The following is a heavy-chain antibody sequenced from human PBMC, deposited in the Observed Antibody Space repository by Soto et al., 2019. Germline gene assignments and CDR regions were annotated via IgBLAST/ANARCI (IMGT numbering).Heavy chain of an antibody. CDR2: IIPILGIA. CDR1: GGTFSSYT. V-gene: IGHV1-69*02. Sequence: SVKVSCKASGGTFSSYTISWVRQAPGQGLEWMGRIIPILGIANYAQKFQGRVTITADKSTSTAYMELSSLRSEDTAVYYCAMLDYGDYSSAFDIWGQGTMVPVSS. CDR3: AMLDYGDYSSAFDI. D-gene: IGHD4-17*01. J-gene: IGHJ3*02.